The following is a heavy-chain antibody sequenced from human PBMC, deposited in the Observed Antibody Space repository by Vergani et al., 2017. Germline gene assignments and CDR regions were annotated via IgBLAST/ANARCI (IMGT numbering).Heavy chain of an antibody. CDR2: IIPIFGTA. CDR1: GGTFSSYA. J-gene: IGHJ6*02. Sequence: QVQLVQSGAEVKKPGSSVKVSCKASGGTFSSYAISWVRQAPGQGLEWMGGIIPIFGTANYAQKFQGRVTITADESTSTAYMELSSLRSEDTAVYYCASRIRDDYGDPISSQYAVYYYYYGIDVWGQGTTVTVSS. D-gene: IGHD4-17*01. V-gene: IGHV1-69*01. CDR3: ASRIRDDYGDPISSQYAVYYYYYGIDV.